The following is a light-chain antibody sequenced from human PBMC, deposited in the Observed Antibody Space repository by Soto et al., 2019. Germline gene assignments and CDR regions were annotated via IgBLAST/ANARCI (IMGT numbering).Light chain of an antibody. CDR2: DAS. CDR1: LDISNY. V-gene: IGKV1-33*01. CDR3: QQYDNLPFT. J-gene: IGKJ3*01. Sequence: DIQMTQSPSSLSASVGDRVTITCQASLDISNYLNWYQQKPGKAPKLLIYDASNLETGVPSRFSGSGSGTDFTFSISSLQPEDIATYYCQQYDNLPFTFGPGTKVDIK.